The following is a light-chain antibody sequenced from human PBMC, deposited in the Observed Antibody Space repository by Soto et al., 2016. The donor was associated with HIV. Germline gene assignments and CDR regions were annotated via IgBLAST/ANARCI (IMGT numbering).Light chain of an antibody. CDR2: DAS. CDR3: QQYDILPVT. CDR1: QDITNY. Sequence: DIQMTQSPSSLSASVGDRVTITCQASQDITNYLNWYQQKPGKAPELLIYDASNLQTGVPSRFSGSGSGTDFTFTISNLQPEDIATFYCQQYDILPVTFGQGHDWRLN. J-gene: IGKJ5*01. V-gene: IGKV1-33*01.